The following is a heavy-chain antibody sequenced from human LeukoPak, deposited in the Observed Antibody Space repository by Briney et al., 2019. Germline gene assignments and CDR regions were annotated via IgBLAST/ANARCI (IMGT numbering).Heavy chain of an antibody. D-gene: IGHD4-23*01. CDR1: GFTFSSYS. V-gene: IGHV3-21*01. J-gene: IGHJ4*02. Sequence: GGSLRLSCAASGFTFSSYSMNWVRQAPGKGLEWVSSISSSSSNIYCADSVKGRFTISRDNAKNSLYLQMNSLRVEDTAVYYCARDFGRWYVDHWGQGTLVTVSS. CDR2: ISSSSSNI. CDR3: ARDFGRWYVDH.